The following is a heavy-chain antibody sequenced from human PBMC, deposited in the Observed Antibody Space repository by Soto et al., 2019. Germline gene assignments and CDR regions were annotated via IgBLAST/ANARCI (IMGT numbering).Heavy chain of an antibody. J-gene: IGHJ3*02. CDR2: IDHSGST. CDR1: GGSISSSNW. CDR3: ARNPLDAFDI. V-gene: IGHV4-4*02. Sequence: QVQLQESGPGLVKPSGTLSLTCAVSGGSISSSNWWSWVRQPPGKGLEWIGGIDHSGSTNYNPSLESRVTTSVDKSKNQFALTLSTVTAADTAVDYCARNPLDAFDIWGQGTMVTVSS.